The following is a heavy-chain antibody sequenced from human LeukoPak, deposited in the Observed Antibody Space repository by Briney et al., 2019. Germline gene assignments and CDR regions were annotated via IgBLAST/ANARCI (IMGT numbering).Heavy chain of an antibody. J-gene: IGHJ4*02. D-gene: IGHD5-12*01. CDR1: GYTFTGYY. Sequence: ASVKVSCKASGYTFTGYYMHWVRQAPGQGLEWMGWINPNSGGTNYAQKFQGRVTMTRDTSISTAYMELSRLRSDDTAVYYRARNAYSGYDMYYFDYWDQGTLVTVSS. CDR3: ARNAYSGYDMYYFDY. CDR2: INPNSGGT. V-gene: IGHV1-2*02.